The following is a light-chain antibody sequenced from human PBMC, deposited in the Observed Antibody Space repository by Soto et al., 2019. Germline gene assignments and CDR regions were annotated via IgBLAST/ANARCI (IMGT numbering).Light chain of an antibody. CDR1: ETIESW. Sequence: DIQMTQSPSTVSASIGDRVTITCRANETIESWLAWYQQKPGQAPRLLIYDASNLQSGVPSRFSGSGSGTEFTLTITTVRPDDFATYYCQQYNTFSPWSFGQGTK. CDR3: QQYNTFSPWS. J-gene: IGKJ1*01. V-gene: IGKV1-5*01. CDR2: DAS.